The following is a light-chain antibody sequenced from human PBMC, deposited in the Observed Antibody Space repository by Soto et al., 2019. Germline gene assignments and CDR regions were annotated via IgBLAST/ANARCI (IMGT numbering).Light chain of an antibody. Sequence: QSVLTQPPSASGSLEQSVTISCTGTSSDVGGYNYVSWHQQHPGKAPKLMIYEVTKRPSGVPDRFSGSKSGNTASLTVSGLQAEDEADYYCSSFAGGGNPVLFGGGTKLTVL. J-gene: IGLJ2*01. CDR3: SSFAGGGNPVL. V-gene: IGLV2-8*01. CDR1: SSDVGGYNY. CDR2: EVT.